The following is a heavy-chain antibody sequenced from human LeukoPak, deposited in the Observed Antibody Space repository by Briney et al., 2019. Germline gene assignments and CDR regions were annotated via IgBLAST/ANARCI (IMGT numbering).Heavy chain of an antibody. CDR3: AKDKDYGDPGSFDY. J-gene: IGHJ4*02. Sequence: GGSLRLSCAASGFTFSSYGMHWVRQAPGKGLEWVAVISYDGSNKYYADSVKGRFTISRDNSKNTLYLQMNSLRAEDTAVYYCAKDKDYGDPGSFDYWGQGTLVTVSS. V-gene: IGHV3-30*18. CDR1: GFTFSSYG. CDR2: ISYDGSNK. D-gene: IGHD4-17*01.